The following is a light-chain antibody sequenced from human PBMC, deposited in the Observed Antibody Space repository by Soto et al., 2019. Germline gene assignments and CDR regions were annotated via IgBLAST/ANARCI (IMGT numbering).Light chain of an antibody. J-gene: IGKJ1*01. CDR1: QSVSSD. CDR2: GAS. Sequence: EIVMTQSPATLSVSPGERATLSCRASQSVSSDLAWYQQKPGQAPRLLIYGASSRATGIPARFSGGGSGTEFTLTISSLQSEDFSVYHCQQYNNWPWTFGQGTKVEIK. V-gene: IGKV3D-15*01. CDR3: QQYNNWPWT.